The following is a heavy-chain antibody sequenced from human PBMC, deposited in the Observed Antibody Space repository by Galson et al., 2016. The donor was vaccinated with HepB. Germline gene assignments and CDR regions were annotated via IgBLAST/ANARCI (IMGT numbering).Heavy chain of an antibody. CDR1: GFTFGEFA. CDR2: IRSKTFGGTT. J-gene: IGHJ4*02. D-gene: IGHD3-3*01. V-gene: IGHV3-49*03. Sequence: SLRLSCAASGFTFGEFAMSWFRQAPGKGLEWVGFIRSKTFGGTTEYAASVKGRFPISRDDSKAIAYLQMSSLRTEDTAFYYCSRGLFGVVPYWGQGTLVTVSS. CDR3: SRGLFGVVPY.